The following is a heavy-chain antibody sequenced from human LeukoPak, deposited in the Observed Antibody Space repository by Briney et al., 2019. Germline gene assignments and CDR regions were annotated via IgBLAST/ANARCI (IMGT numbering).Heavy chain of an antibody. CDR1: GYTFTSYD. J-gene: IGHJ4*02. CDR3: ARDRGVIAVAGPDY. D-gene: IGHD6-19*01. CDR2: MNPNSGNT. Sequence: ASVKVSCKASGYTFTSYDINWVGQATGQGLEWMGWMNPNSGNTGYAQKFQGRVTITRNTSISTAYMELSSLRSEDTAVYYCARDRGVIAVAGPDYWGQGTLVTVSS. V-gene: IGHV1-8*03.